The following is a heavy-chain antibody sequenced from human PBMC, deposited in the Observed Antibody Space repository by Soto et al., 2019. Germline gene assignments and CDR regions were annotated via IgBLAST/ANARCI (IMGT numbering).Heavy chain of an antibody. J-gene: IGHJ4*02. V-gene: IGHV2-5*02. Sequence: QITLKESGPTLVKPTQTLTLTCTFSGFSLSTSGVGVGWIRQPPGKALEWLALIYWDDDKRYSPSLKSRLTITKDTSKNQVVLTMTNMDPVDTATYYCSHRQTSTVTWDYWGQGTLVTVSS. CDR1: GFSLSTSGVG. CDR3: SHRQTSTVTWDY. D-gene: IGHD4-17*01. CDR2: IYWDDDK.